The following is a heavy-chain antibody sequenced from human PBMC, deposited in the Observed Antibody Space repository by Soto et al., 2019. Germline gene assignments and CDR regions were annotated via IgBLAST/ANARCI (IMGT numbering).Heavy chain of an antibody. CDR1: GFTFSSYG. D-gene: IGHD3-22*01. V-gene: IGHV3-30*18. CDR3: AKEGFYYDSSGYYFDY. J-gene: IGHJ4*02. Sequence: QVQLVESGGGVVQPGRSLRLSCAASGFTFSSYGMHWVRQAPGKGLEWVAVISYDGSNKYYADSVKGRFTISRDNSKNTLYLQMNSLRAEDTAVYYCAKEGFYYDSSGYYFDYWGQGTLVTVSS. CDR2: ISYDGSNK.